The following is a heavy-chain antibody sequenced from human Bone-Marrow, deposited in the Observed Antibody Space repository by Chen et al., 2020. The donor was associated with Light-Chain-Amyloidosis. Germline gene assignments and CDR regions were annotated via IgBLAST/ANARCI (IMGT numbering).Heavy chain of an antibody. J-gene: IGHJ4*02. CDR2: IYPDDSDA. Sequence: EVQLEQSGPEVKKPGESLKISCKGSGYTFPNYWIGWVRQMPGKGLEWMGVIYPDDSDARYSPSFEGQVTISADKTITTAYLQWRIRKASDTAMYYCARRRDGYNFDYWGQGTLVTVSS. D-gene: IGHD5-12*01. CDR1: GYTFPNYW. CDR3: ARRRDGYNFDY. V-gene: IGHV5-51*01.